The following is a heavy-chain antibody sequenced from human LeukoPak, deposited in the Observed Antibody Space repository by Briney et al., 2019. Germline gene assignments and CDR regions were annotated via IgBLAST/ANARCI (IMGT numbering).Heavy chain of an antibody. V-gene: IGHV4-59*01. CDR3: AREDPQTTVPEGMDV. J-gene: IGHJ6*02. D-gene: IGHD4-17*01. CDR1: GVSISYYY. Sequence: SETLSLTCTVSGVSISYYYWSWIRQSPGKGLEWIGYIYYSGTTNYNPSLKSRVTISVDTSKNQFSLQLRSVTAADTAVYYCAREDPQTTVPEGMDVWGQGTTVTVSS. CDR2: IYYSGTT.